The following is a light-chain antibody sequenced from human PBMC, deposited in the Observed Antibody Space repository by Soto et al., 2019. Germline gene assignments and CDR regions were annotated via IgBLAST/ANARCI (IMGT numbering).Light chain of an antibody. CDR1: NSNIEKNY. Sequence: QSVLTQPPSVSAAPGQKVTISCSGSNSNIEKNYVSWYQQFPGTAPKLLMCDTNQRPSGIPDRFSGSKACTSATLAITGLQAGDEADYYCGTWDSGLSAEVFGGGTKLTVL. J-gene: IGLJ2*01. CDR3: GTWDSGLSAEV. CDR2: DTN. V-gene: IGLV1-51*01.